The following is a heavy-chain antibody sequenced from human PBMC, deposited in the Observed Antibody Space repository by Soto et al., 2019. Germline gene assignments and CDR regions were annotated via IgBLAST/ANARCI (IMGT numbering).Heavy chain of an antibody. D-gene: IGHD1-7*01. CDR2: TYYRSKWYN. J-gene: IGHJ6*02. Sequence: SQTLSLTCAISGDSVSSNRAAWDWIRHSPSRGLEWLGRTYYRSKWYNEYASSVNGRITINPDTSKNQLSLQLNSVTPEDTAVYYCTRDRTGTTPPYGMDVWGQGTTVTVSS. CDR3: TRDRTGTTPPYGMDV. V-gene: IGHV6-1*01. CDR1: GDSVSSNRAA.